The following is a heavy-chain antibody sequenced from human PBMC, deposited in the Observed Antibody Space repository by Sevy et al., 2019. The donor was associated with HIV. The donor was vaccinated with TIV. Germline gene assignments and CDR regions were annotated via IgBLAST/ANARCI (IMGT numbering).Heavy chain of an antibody. J-gene: IGHJ4*02. D-gene: IGHD2-2*01. Sequence: GGSLRLSCAASGFTFSSYGMHWVRQAPGKGLEWVAVISYDGSNKYYADSVKGRFTISRDNSKNTLYLQMNSLRAEDKAVYYCAKGGNEVVPAAMFYWGQGTLVTVSS. V-gene: IGHV3-30*18. CDR1: GFTFSSYG. CDR3: AKGGNEVVPAAMFY. CDR2: ISYDGSNK.